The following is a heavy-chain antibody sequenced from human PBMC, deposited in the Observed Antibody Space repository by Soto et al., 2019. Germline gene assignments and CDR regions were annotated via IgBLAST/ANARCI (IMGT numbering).Heavy chain of an antibody. CDR3: ATLDSSSRGGIDY. CDR2: ISAENGNT. Sequence: ASVKVSCKASGYTFTSYGISWVRQAPGQGLEWMGWISAENGNTNYAQKFQGRVTMTKDTSTDTAYMELSSLRSEDTAVYYCATLDSSSRGGIDYWGQGTLVTVSS. J-gene: IGHJ4*02. CDR1: GYTFTSYG. D-gene: IGHD6-6*01. V-gene: IGHV1-18*01.